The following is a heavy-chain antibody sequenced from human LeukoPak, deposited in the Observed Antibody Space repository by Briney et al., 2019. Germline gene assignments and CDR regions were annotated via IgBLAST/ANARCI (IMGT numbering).Heavy chain of an antibody. Sequence: GASVKVSCKASGYTFTGYYMHWVRQAPGQGLEWMGRINPNSGGTNYAQKFQGRVTMTRDTSISTAYMELSRLRSDDTAVYYCASVHAYYYDSSGSQKYYFDYWGQGTLVTVSS. D-gene: IGHD3-22*01. CDR3: ASVHAYYYDSSGSQKYYFDY. CDR1: GYTFTGYY. V-gene: IGHV1-2*06. CDR2: INPNSGGT. J-gene: IGHJ4*02.